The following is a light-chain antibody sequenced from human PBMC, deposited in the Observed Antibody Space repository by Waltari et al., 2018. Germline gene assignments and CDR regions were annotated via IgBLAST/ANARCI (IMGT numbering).Light chain of an antibody. V-gene: IGLV2-18*02. J-gene: IGLJ1*01. CDR2: EVS. CDR3: NSYKTGSSYV. Sequence: QSALTQPPSVSGSPGQSVTISCTGTSSDVGGYNRVSWYQQPPGTAPKLMIYEVSNRPSGVPHRFSGSKSGNTASLTISGLQAEDEADYYCNSYKTGSSYVFGTGTKVTVL. CDR1: SSDVGGYNR.